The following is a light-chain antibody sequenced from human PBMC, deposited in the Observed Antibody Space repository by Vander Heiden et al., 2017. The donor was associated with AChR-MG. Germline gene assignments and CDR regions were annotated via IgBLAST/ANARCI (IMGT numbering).Light chain of an antibody. CDR3: AAWDDSLNVWV. CDR2: SNY. V-gene: IGLV1-44*01. J-gene: IGLJ3*02. CDR1: DSNIETDA. Sequence: QSALTQPPSASGAPGQRVTIPCSGSDSNIETDAVTWYPQLPGAAPKLLISSNYQRPSGVPDRFSASKSGTSASLAITGLQSEDEGDYYCAAWDDSLNVWVFGGGTKLTVL.